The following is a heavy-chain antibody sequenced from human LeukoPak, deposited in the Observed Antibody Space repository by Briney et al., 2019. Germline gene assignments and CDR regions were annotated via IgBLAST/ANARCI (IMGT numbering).Heavy chain of an antibody. CDR1: GGTFSNYA. Sequence: SVKVSCKASGGTFSNYAISWVRQAPGQGLEWMGGIIPISGTANYAQKFQDRITITADESTSTAYMELSSLRSEDTAVYYCATYCSSTSCYIWGYYFDYWGQGTLVTVSS. D-gene: IGHD2-2*01. CDR3: ATYCSSTSCYIWGYYFDY. V-gene: IGHV1-69*13. J-gene: IGHJ4*02. CDR2: IIPISGTA.